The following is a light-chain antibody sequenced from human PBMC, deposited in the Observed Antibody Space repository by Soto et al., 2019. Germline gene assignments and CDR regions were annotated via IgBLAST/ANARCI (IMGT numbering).Light chain of an antibody. J-gene: IGKJ4*01. V-gene: IGKV1-5*01. CDR3: QQYNSYSLT. CDR2: DAS. Sequence: DLQMTRSPSTRSAFVGDRVTITCRASQSISSWLAWYQQKPGKAPKLLIYDASSLESGVPSRFSGSGSGTEFTLTISSLQPDDFAPYYCQQYNSYSLTFGGGTKVDI. CDR1: QSISSW.